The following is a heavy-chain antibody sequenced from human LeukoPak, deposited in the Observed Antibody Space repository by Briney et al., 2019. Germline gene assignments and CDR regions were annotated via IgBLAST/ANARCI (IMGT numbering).Heavy chain of an antibody. CDR1: GFTFDDHG. D-gene: IGHD3-3*01. CDR3: ASRYTYDFWSGYSKKGYYFDY. CDR2: IKQDGSEK. Sequence: GGSPRLSCAASGFTFDDHGMNWVRQAPGKGLEWVANIKQDGSEKYYVDSVKGRFTISRDNAKNSLYLQMNSLRAEDTAVYYCASRYTYDFWSGYSKKGYYFDYWGQGTLVTVSS. V-gene: IGHV3-7*01. J-gene: IGHJ4*02.